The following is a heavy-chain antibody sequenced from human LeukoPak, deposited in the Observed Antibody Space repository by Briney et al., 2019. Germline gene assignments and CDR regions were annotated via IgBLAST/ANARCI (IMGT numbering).Heavy chain of an antibody. CDR2: ITPSDSYT. D-gene: IGHD1-14*01. V-gene: IGHV5-10-1*01. CDR1: AYCFTTFW. Sequence: GESLKISCKASAYCFTTFWISWVRQMPGKGLEWMGRITPSDSYTNYSPSFRGHVTISADKSITTAYLQWSSLRASDTAMYYCATSSGNNPFDYWGQGTLVTVSS. J-gene: IGHJ4*02. CDR3: ATSSGNNPFDY.